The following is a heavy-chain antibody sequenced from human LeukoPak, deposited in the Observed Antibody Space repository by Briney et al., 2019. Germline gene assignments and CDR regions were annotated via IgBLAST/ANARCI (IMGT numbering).Heavy chain of an antibody. J-gene: IGHJ6*03. D-gene: IGHD5-12*01. CDR1: GGSISSNRYY. CDR3: ARAREATITYSYYYYYMDV. Sequence: SSETLSLTCTVSGGSISSNRYYWGWIRQPPGKGLEWIGSIYYSGNTYYNPSLKSRVTISVDTSKNQFSLKLSSVTAADTAVYYCARAREATITYSYYYYYMDVWGKGTTVTVSS. CDR2: IYYSGNT. V-gene: IGHV4-39*07.